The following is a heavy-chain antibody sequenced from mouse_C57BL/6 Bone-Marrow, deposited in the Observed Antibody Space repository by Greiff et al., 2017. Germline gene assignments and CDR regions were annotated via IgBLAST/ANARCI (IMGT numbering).Heavy chain of an antibody. CDR1: GYTFTGYW. Sequence: VKLQESGAELMKPGASVQLSCKASGYTFTGYWIEWVKQRPGHGLEWIGEILPGSGSTNYNEKFKGKATFTADTSSNTAYMQLISLTTEDSAIYYGASPVGNDYARDYWGQGTSVTVSA. J-gene: IGHJ4*01. D-gene: IGHD2-1*01. V-gene: IGHV1-9*01. CDR3: ASPVGNDYARDY. CDR2: ILPGSGST.